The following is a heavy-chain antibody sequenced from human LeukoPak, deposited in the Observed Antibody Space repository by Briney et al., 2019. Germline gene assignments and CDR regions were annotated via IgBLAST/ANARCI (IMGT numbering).Heavy chain of an antibody. J-gene: IGHJ4*02. D-gene: IGHD1-1*01. CDR2: INSDETST. Sequence: GGSLTLSCVASGFTLSGYWMHWVRQVPGKGLVWVSRINSDETSTSYADSVKGRFTISRYNAKNTLYLQMNGLRAEDTAVYYCARVLLEREATWGQGTLVTVSS. CDR1: GFTLSGYW. V-gene: IGHV3-74*01. CDR3: ARVLLEREAT.